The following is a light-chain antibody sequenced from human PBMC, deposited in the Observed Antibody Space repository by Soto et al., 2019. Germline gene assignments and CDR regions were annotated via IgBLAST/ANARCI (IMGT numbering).Light chain of an antibody. J-gene: IGLJ2*01. CDR1: SSNIGAGYD. Sequence: QAVVTQPPSVSGAPGQRVTNSCTGSSSNIGAGYDVHWYQQLPGTAPKLLIYGNSNRPSGVPDRFSGSKSGTSASLAITGLQAEDEADYYCQSYDSSLSGGVFGGGTKLTVL. CDR3: QSYDSSLSGGV. CDR2: GNS. V-gene: IGLV1-40*01.